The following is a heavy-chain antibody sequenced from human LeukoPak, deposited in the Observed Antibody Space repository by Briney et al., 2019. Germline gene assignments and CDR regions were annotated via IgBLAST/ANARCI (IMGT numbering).Heavy chain of an antibody. D-gene: IGHD3-10*01. CDR1: GGSISSSNW. Sequence: KPSETLSLTCAVSGGSISSSNWWSWVRQPPGKGLEWIGEINHSGSTNYNPSLKSRVTISVDTSKNQFSLKLSSVTAADTAMYYCARGLYGSGTDFDNWGQGTLVTVSS. CDR2: INHSGST. V-gene: IGHV4-4*02. CDR3: ARGLYGSGTDFDN. J-gene: IGHJ4*02.